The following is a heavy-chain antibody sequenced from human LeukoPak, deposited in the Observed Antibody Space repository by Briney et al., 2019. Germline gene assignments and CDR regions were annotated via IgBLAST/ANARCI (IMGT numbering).Heavy chain of an antibody. V-gene: IGHV3-30*18. D-gene: IGHD5-24*01. CDR3: AKNVGRDGYNDYFDY. Sequence: PERSLRLSCAASGFSFSKYGVHWIRQAPGKGLEWVAVISDAGSEKYYADSVKGRFTISRDNSKNTVFLQMNSLRPDDTAMYYRAKNVGRDGYNDYFDYWGQGTLVTVSS. CDR2: ISDAGSEK. J-gene: IGHJ4*02. CDR1: GFSFSKYG.